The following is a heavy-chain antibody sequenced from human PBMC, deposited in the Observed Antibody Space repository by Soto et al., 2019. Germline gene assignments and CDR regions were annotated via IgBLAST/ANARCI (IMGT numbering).Heavy chain of an antibody. D-gene: IGHD6-6*01. J-gene: IGHJ6*03. CDR3: ARVTAPGYRRSYLGYYYKDV. V-gene: IGHV3-11*01. CDR2: ISSSGSTI. Sequence: QVQLVESEGGLVKPGGSLRLSCAASGFTFSDYYMSWIRQAPGKGLERVSYISSSGSTIYYADSVKGRFTISRDNPKNSLYLQMNSLRAEDTAVYYCARVTAPGYRRSYLGYYYKDVWGKGSTVTVSS. CDR1: GFTFSDYY.